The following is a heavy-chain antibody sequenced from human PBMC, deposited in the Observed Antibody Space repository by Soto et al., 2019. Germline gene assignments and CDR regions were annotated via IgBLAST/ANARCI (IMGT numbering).Heavy chain of an antibody. J-gene: IGHJ5*01. D-gene: IGHD2-2*01. CDR3: ARAVPAAKGWFAS. Sequence: ESGGGVVQPGGSLRLACAASGFTFSSYGMHWVRQAPGKGLEWVAVIWFDGSKEFYAASVEGRFTISRDNSKNMVYLEMNSPRDVDTAVYYCARAVPAAKGWFASWGQGTLVTVSS. CDR1: GFTFSSYG. V-gene: IGHV3-33*01. CDR2: IWFDGSKE.